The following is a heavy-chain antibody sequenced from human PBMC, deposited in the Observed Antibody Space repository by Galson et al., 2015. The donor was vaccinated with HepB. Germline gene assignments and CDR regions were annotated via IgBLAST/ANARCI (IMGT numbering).Heavy chain of an antibody. Sequence: TLSLTCAVYGASFTDYYWNWIRQPPGKGPEWIGEINRGGIPKYNPSLKSRVTISIDTSKKQFSLTLNSVTAADTAVYYCPYFFGSGSFFMDVWGQGTAVTVSS. CDR3: PYFFGSGSFFMDV. D-gene: IGHD3-10*01. CDR1: GASFTDYY. CDR2: INRGGIP. V-gene: IGHV4-34*01. J-gene: IGHJ6*02.